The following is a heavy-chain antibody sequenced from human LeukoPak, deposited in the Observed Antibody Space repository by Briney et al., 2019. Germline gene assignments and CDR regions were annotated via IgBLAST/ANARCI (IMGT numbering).Heavy chain of an antibody. CDR3: ARVSYYYDSSGSYDY. D-gene: IGHD3-22*01. V-gene: IGHV1-46*01. CDR1: GYTFTSYY. CDR2: INPSGGST. Sequence: ASVKVSCKASGYTFTSYYMHWVRQAPGQGLEWMGIINPSGGSTSCAQKFQGRVTMTRDTSTSTVYMELSSLRSEDTAVYYCARVSYYYDSSGSYDYWGQGTLVTVSS. J-gene: IGHJ4*02.